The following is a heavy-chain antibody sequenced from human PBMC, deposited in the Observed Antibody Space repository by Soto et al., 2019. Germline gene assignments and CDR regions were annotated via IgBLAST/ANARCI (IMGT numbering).Heavy chain of an antibody. CDR1: GGSISSSNYY. CDR3: AGAGHGDLYGLDA. Sequence: QLQLQESGPRLVKLSETLSLTCTVSGGSISSSNYYWAWIRQPPGKGLEWIGSIFYSRNTYYNPSLKSRVTISVDASKNQFSLKLTSVTAADTALYYCAGAGHGDLYGLDAWGQGTTVTVSS. CDR2: IFYSRNT. D-gene: IGHD4-17*01. V-gene: IGHV4-39*01. J-gene: IGHJ6*02.